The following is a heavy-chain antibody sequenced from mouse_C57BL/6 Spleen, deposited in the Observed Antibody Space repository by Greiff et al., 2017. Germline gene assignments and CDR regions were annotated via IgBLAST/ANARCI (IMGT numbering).Heavy chain of an antibody. J-gene: IGHJ2*01. Sequence: QVQLQQSGAELVKPGASVKLSCKASGYTFTSYWMHWVKQRPGQGLEWIGMIHPNSGSTNYNEKFKSKATLTVDKSSSTAYMQLSSLTSEDSAVYYCARPPLGGTDFDYWGQGTTLTVSS. CDR1: GYTFTSYW. CDR2: IHPNSGST. V-gene: IGHV1-64*01. D-gene: IGHD4-1*01. CDR3: ARPPLGGTDFDY.